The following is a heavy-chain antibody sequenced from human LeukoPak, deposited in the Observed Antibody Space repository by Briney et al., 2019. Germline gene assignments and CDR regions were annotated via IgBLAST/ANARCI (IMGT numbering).Heavy chain of an antibody. CDR1: GFTFSNNW. V-gene: IGHV3-74*01. CDR2: IKTDDSGA. J-gene: IGHJ4*02. CDR3: ARAVVVSAANY. Sequence: GGSLRLSCAPSGFTFSNNWIYWVRHAPGKGLGWVARIKTDDSGATYADSVKGRFTISRDNAKNTLYLQMNSLRAEDTAVYYCARAVVVSAANYWGQGTLVTVSS. D-gene: IGHD2-21*02.